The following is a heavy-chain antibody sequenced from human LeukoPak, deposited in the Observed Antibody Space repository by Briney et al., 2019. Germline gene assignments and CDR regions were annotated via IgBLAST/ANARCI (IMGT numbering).Heavy chain of an antibody. CDR3: ARDQVHYGGNGY. CDR1: GFTVSSNY. Sequence: GGSLRLSCAASGFTVSSNYMSWVRQAPGKGLEWVTVIYSGGSTYYADSVKGRFTISRDNSKNTLYLQMNSLRAEDTAVYYCARDQVHYGGNGYWGQGTLVTVSS. D-gene: IGHD4-23*01. J-gene: IGHJ4*02. V-gene: IGHV3-66*01. CDR2: IYSGGST.